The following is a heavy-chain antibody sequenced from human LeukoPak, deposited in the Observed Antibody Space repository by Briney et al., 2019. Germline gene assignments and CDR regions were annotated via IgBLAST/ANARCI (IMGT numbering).Heavy chain of an antibody. D-gene: IGHD3-16*01. CDR1: GGSFSDYQ. Sequence: PSETLSLTCAVSGGSFSDYQWNWIRQSPGKGLEWLWEISHSGTTTYNPSLKSRVTISVDTSKNQFSLRLRSVTAADTAVYYCARGLVWRFLLDSRRDSFDIWGQGTTITVSS. CDR3: ARGLVWRFLLDSRRDSFDI. V-gene: IGHV4-34*01. J-gene: IGHJ3*02. CDR2: ISHSGTT.